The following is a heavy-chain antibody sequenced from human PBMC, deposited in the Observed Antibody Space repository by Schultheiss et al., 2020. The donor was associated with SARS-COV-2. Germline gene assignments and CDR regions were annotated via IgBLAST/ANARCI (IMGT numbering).Heavy chain of an antibody. CDR1: GFTFSSYD. V-gene: IGHV3-33*06. CDR3: AKKGSSGWYGKYYFDY. D-gene: IGHD6-19*01. J-gene: IGHJ4*01. CDR2: IWYDGSNK. Sequence: SCAASGFTFSSYDMHWVRQAPGKGLEWVAVIWYDGSNKYYADSVKGRLTISSDNSKNTLYLQLYRLRAEHTAVYYCAKKGSSGWYGKYYFDYWC.